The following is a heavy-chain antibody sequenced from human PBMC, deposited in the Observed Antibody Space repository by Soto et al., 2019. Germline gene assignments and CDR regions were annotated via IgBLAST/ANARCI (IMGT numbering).Heavy chain of an antibody. Sequence: QVQLVQSGAEVKKPGSSVKVSCKASGGTFSSYTISWVRQAPGQGLESMGRIIPILGIANYAQKFQGRVTITADKSTSTAYMELSSLRSEDTAVYYCARDSVAAAGTQWFDPWGQGTLVTVSS. CDR1: GGTFSSYT. D-gene: IGHD6-13*01. CDR2: IIPILGIA. CDR3: ARDSVAAAGTQWFDP. V-gene: IGHV1-69*08. J-gene: IGHJ5*02.